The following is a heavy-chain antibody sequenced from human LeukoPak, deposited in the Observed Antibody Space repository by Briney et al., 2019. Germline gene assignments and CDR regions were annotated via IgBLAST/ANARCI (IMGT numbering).Heavy chain of an antibody. J-gene: IGHJ4*02. D-gene: IGHD3/OR15-3a*01. CDR1: GFTFSSYS. CDR2: ISSSSSSI. Sequence: GGSLRLSCAASGFTFSSYSMNWVRQAPGKGLDWVSSISSSSSSIYYADSVKGRFTISRDNARDSLYLQMNSLRAEDTALYYCSRDLGTGRPHDFWGQGTLVTVSS. CDR3: SRDLGTGRPHDF. V-gene: IGHV3-21*01.